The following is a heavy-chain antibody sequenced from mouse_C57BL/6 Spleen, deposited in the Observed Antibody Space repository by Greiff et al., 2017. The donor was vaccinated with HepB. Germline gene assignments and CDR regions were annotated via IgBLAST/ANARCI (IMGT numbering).Heavy chain of an antibody. Sequence: QVQLQQPGAELVKPGASVKMSCKASGYTFTSYWITWVKQSPGQGLEWIGDIYPGSGSTNYNEKFKSKATLTVDTSSSTAYMQLSSLTSEDSAVYYCFYYYGSRGVDYWGQGTTLTVSS. D-gene: IGHD1-1*01. CDR2: IYPGSGST. CDR3: FYYYGSRGVDY. V-gene: IGHV1-55*01. CDR1: GYTFTSYW. J-gene: IGHJ2*01.